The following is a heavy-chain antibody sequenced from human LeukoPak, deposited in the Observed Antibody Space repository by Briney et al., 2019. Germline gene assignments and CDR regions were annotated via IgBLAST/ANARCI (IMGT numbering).Heavy chain of an antibody. J-gene: IGHJ3*02. CDR1: GYTFTSNW. CDR3: ARQTTGLYTSAPRRPFDI. CDR2: IYPGEGDT. D-gene: IGHD3/OR15-3a*01. Sequence: KPGESLTLSCTASGYTFTSNWIGWVRQMAGKGMEWMGIIYPGEGDTIYSRSFQDHVTISADNSSTTAYLQWNSLKASDTSIYYCARQTTGLYTSAPRRPFDIWGQGTVVTVSS. V-gene: IGHV5-51*01.